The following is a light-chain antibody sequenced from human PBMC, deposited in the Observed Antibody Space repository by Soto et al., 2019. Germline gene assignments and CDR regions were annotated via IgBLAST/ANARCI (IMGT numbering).Light chain of an antibody. CDR3: AAWDDSLSGPHWV. J-gene: IGLJ3*02. Sequence: QSVLTQPPSASGTPGQRVTISCSGSSSNIGSNYVYWYQQLPGTAPKLLIYRNNQRPSGVPDRFSGSKSGTSASLAISGLRYEDEADYYCAAWDDSLSGPHWVFGGGTKLTVL. V-gene: IGLV1-47*01. CDR1: SSNIGSNY. CDR2: RNN.